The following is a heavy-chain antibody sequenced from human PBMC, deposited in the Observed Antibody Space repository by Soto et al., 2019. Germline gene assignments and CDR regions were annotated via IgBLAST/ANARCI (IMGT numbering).Heavy chain of an antibody. CDR2: MSGSGDDA. Sequence: GGSLRLSCAASGFTFSNYCMSWVRQAPGKGLEWVSVMSGSGDDAYYADSVKGRLTISRDNSKNMLYLQMTSLRAEDTAVYFCAKKVPIYAVDRADYWGQGTQVTVSS. V-gene: IGHV3-23*01. CDR3: AKKVPIYAVDRADY. CDR1: GFTFSNYC. D-gene: IGHD2-2*01. J-gene: IGHJ4*02.